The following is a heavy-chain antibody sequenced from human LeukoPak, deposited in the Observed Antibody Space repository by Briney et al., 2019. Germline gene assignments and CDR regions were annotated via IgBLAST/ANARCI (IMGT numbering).Heavy chain of an antibody. CDR3: ANYSTGFDI. Sequence: SETLSLTCAVYGVSFSDYYCTCIRQPPGKGLEWIGEINHRGSTHYNPSLKSRVTISVDTSKKQFSLKLCSVTGTDTAVYYCANYSTGFDIWGQGTMVTVSS. CDR1: GVSFSDYY. V-gene: IGHV4-34*01. J-gene: IGHJ3*02. CDR2: INHRGST. D-gene: IGHD6-19*01.